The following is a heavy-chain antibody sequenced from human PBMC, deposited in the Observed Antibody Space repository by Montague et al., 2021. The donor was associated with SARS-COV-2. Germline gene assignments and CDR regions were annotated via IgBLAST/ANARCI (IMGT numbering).Heavy chain of an antibody. CDR2: IYYSGST. CDR3: ARPLNLYYYGSGSYSSWFDP. CDR1: GGSISSSSYY. J-gene: IGHJ5*02. D-gene: IGHD3-10*01. V-gene: IGHV4-39*01. Sequence: SETLSLTCTVSGGSISSSSYYWGWIRQPPGKGLEWIGSIYYSGSTYYNPSLKSRVTISVDTSKNLFSLKLSSVTAADTAVYYCARPLNLYYYGSGSYSSWFDPWGQGTLVTVSS.